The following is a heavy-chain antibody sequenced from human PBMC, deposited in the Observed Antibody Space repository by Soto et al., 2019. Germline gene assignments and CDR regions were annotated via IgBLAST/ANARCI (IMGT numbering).Heavy chain of an antibody. V-gene: IGHV4-39*01. D-gene: IGHD3-3*01. CDR1: GGSISSGSYY. CDR2: IYYSGST. J-gene: IGHJ6*02. Sequence: TSETLSLTCTVSGGSISSGSYYWGWIRQPPGKGLEWIGSIYYSGSTYYNPSLKSRVTISVDTSKNQFSLKLSSVTAADTAVYYCARSAPIFSYYYYYGMDVWGQGTTVTVSS. CDR3: ARSAPIFSYYYYYGMDV.